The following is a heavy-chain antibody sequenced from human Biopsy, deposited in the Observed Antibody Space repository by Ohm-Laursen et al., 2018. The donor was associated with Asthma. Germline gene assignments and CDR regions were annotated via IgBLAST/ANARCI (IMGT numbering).Heavy chain of an antibody. Sequence: SETLSLTCTVSYGSITRGGYYWTWIRQHPGKGLEWIGFIYYSGSTYYNPSLKSRVSISIDTSKNQFSLKLSSVTAADTAVYYCARAQDYYDSRGYYRSFDYWGQGTLVTASS. D-gene: IGHD3-22*01. J-gene: IGHJ4*02. CDR3: ARAQDYYDSRGYYRSFDY. CDR1: YGSITRGGYY. CDR2: IYYSGST. V-gene: IGHV4-31*02.